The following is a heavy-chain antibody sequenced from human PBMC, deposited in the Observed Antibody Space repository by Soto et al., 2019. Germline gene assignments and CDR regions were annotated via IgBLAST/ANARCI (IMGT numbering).Heavy chain of an antibody. CDR1: GFTFSSYG. Sequence: PGGALRLSCAASGFTFSSYGMHWVRQAPGKGLEWVAVIWYDGSNKYYADSVKGRFTISRDNSKNTLYLQMNSLRAEDTAVYYCARLTTHYNYGMDVWGQGTTVTVSS. D-gene: IGHD4-17*01. J-gene: IGHJ6*02. CDR2: IWYDGSNK. CDR3: ARLTTHYNYGMDV. V-gene: IGHV3-33*01.